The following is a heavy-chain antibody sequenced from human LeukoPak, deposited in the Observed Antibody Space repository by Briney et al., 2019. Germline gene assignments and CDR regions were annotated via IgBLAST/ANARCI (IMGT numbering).Heavy chain of an antibody. D-gene: IGHD5-24*01. V-gene: IGHV4-61*08. CDR3: ASQEMATIPDPYYYYGMDV. CDR2: IYYSGST. Sequence: PSETLSLTCTVSGGSISSGGYYWSWIRQPPGKGLEWIGYIYYSGSTNYNPSLKSRVTISVDTSKNQFSLKLSSVTAADTAVYYCASQEMATIPDPYYYYGMDVWGQGTTVTVSS. CDR1: GGSISSGGYY. J-gene: IGHJ6*02.